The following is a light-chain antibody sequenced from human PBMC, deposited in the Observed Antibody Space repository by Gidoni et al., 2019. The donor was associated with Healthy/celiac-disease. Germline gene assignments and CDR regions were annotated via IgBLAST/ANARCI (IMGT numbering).Light chain of an antibody. CDR3: QQYNSYPLA. CDR1: QSISSW. CDR2: KAS. Sequence: DIQMTQSPSTLSASVGDRVTITCTASQSISSWLAWYQQKPGKAPKLLIYKASSLESGVPSRFSGSGSGTEFTLTISSLQPDDFATYYCQQYNSYPLAFGQGTKVEIK. J-gene: IGKJ1*01. V-gene: IGKV1-5*03.